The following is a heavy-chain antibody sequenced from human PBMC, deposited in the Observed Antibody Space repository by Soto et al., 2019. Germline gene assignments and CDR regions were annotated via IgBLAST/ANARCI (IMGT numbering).Heavy chain of an antibody. CDR2: ISAYNGDT. Sequence: QVQLVQSGGEVKKPGASVKVSCKGSGYTFSNYGIGWLRQAPGQGLEWLAWISAYNGDTKSAQKLQGRVTVTTDVSTSTAYMELRSLRSDDTAVYYCARDRETTSTRRAFDIWGQGTMVTVSS. D-gene: IGHD1-1*01. V-gene: IGHV1-18*01. J-gene: IGHJ3*02. CDR3: ARDRETTSTRRAFDI. CDR1: GYTFSNYG.